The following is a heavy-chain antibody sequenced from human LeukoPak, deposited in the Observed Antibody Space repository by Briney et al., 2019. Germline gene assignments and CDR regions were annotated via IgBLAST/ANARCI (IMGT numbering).Heavy chain of an antibody. V-gene: IGHV4-59*02. CDR3: ARAPPYNWNYLKYYYYMDV. CDR1: GGSVSSYY. CDR2: IYYSGST. D-gene: IGHD1-7*01. J-gene: IGHJ6*03. Sequence: SETLSLTCTISGGSVSSYYWSWIRQPPGKGLEWIGYIYYSGSTNNNPSLKSRVTISVDTSKNQFSLKLNSVTAADTAVYYCARAPPYNWNYLKYYYYMDVWGKGTTVTVSS.